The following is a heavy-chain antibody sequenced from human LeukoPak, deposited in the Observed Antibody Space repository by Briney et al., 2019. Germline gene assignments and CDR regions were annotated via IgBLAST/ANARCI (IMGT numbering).Heavy chain of an antibody. V-gene: IGHV4-34*01. J-gene: IGHJ4*02. CDR3: ARVPDITARPCDS. CDR1: GGSFSNYY. Sequence: ASETLSLTCAVYGGSFSNYYWTWIRQTPGKGQEWIGEISHTGDITNYHPSLKSRVTISVDSSKKQFSLKVTSVTAADTGVYYCARVPDITARPCDSWGPGTLVTVSS. D-gene: IGHD1-1*01. CDR2: ISHTGDIT.